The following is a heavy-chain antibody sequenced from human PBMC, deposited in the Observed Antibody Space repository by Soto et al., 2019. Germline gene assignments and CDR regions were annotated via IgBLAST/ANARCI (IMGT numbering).Heavy chain of an antibody. CDR2: ISAYNGNT. CDR3: AREEADGVFRWLRHFDY. V-gene: IGHV1-18*01. Sequence: QVQLVQSGAEVKKPGASVKVSCKASGYTFTSYGISWVRQAPGQGLEWIGWISAYNGNTNYAQMLQGRVTITTDTSTSTAYRELRSLRSDDTAVYYCAREEADGVFRWLRHFDYWGQGTLVTVSS. D-gene: IGHD5-12*01. J-gene: IGHJ4*02. CDR1: GYTFTSYG.